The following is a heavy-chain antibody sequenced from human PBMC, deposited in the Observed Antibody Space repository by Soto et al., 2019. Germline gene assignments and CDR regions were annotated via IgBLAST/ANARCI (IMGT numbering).Heavy chain of an antibody. D-gene: IGHD3-10*01. J-gene: IGHJ5*02. CDR3: ARVGGVGCSSTSCLAEMDYYGSGSYQNWFDR. CDR1: GFSFSSYG. V-gene: IGHV3-33*01. Sequence: PGGSLRLSCAASGFSFSSYGMHWVRQAPGKGLEWVAVIWYDGSNKYYADSVKGRFTISRDNSKNTLYLQMNSLRAEDTAVYYCARVGGVGCSSTSCLAEMDYYGSGSYQNWFDRWGQG. CDR2: IWYDGSNK.